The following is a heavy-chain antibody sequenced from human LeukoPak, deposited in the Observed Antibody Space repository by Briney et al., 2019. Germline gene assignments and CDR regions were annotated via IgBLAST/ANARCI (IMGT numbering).Heavy chain of an antibody. V-gene: IGHV3-23*01. Sequence: GGSLRLSCAASGFTFSNYAMSWVRQAPGKGLEWVSAISGSNRSTYYADSVKGRFTISRDNSKNTLYLQMNSLRAEDTAVYYCARGLIAAAGREEWFDPWGQGTLVTVSS. CDR1: GFTFSNYA. CDR2: ISGSNRST. D-gene: IGHD6-13*01. CDR3: ARGLIAAAGREEWFDP. J-gene: IGHJ5*02.